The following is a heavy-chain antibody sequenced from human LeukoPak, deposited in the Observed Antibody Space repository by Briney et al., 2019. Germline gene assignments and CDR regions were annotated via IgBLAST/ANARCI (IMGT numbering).Heavy chain of an antibody. D-gene: IGHD1-14*01. Sequence: SETLSVTCTVSGGSISSSRYYWGWVRQPPGRGLEWIWSFYYSGSTYYNPPLKSRVTISVDTSKKQFSLKLSSVTAADTAVYYCARHVGKTAYGMDVWGQGTTVTVSS. V-gene: IGHV4-39*01. CDR2: FYYSGST. CDR3: ARHVGKTAYGMDV. CDR1: GGSISSSRYY. J-gene: IGHJ6*02.